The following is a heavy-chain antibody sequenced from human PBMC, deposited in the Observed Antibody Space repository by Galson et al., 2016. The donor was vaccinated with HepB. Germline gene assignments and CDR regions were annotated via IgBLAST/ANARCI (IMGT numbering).Heavy chain of an antibody. CDR1: GGTFGNFG. CDR3: ARGYFHSTAYSHDPEDYYGVAV. V-gene: IGHV1-69*06. J-gene: IGHJ6*02. CDR2: FILVSGNV. Sequence: SVTVACKDSGGTFGNFGFTWVRQAPGEGFEWKGGFILVSGNVNYAPKFQGRITIVADRSTTTSYMELSSLKSEDTAVYYCARGYFHSTAYSHDPEDYYGVAVWGQGTTVTVSS. D-gene: IGHD3-22*01.